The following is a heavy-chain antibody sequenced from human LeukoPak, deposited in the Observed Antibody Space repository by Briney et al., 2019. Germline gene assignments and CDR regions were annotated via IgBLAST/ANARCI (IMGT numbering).Heavy chain of an antibody. V-gene: IGHV1-69*06. J-gene: IGHJ3*02. CDR2: IIPIFGTA. Sequence: SVKVSCKASGGTFSSYAISWVRQAPGQGLEWMGGIIPIFGTANYAQKFQGRVTITADKSTSTAYMELSSLRSEDTAVYYCARDPPSSGYDDHAFDIWGQGTMVTVSS. CDR1: GGTFSSYA. CDR3: ARDPPSSGYDDHAFDI. D-gene: IGHD3-22*01.